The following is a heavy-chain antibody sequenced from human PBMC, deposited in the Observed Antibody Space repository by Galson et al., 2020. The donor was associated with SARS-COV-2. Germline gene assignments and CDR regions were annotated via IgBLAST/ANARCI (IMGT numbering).Heavy chain of an antibody. Sequence: SETLSLTCTVSGGSISSSSYYWGWIRQPPGKGLEWIGSIYYSGSTYYNPSLKSRVTISVDTSKNQFSLKLSSVTAADTAVYYCARHGRGITGTRTQNYYYYGMDVWGQGTTVTVSS. D-gene: IGHD1-20*01. V-gene: IGHV4-39*01. CDR2: IYYSGST. CDR1: GGSISSSSYY. J-gene: IGHJ6*02. CDR3: ARHGRGITGTRTQNYYYYGMDV.